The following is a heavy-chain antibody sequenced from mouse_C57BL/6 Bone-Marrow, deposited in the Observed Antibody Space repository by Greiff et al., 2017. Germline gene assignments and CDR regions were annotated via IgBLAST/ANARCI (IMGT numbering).Heavy chain of an antibody. CDR3: ARGRGLRRAYYAMDY. V-gene: IGHV1-52*01. Sequence: VQLQQSGAELVRPGSSVKLSCKASGYTFTSYWMHWVKQRPIQGLEWIGNIDPSDSETHYNQKFKDKATLTVDKSSSTAYMQLSSLTSEDSAVYYCARGRGLRRAYYAMDYWGQGTSVTVSS. J-gene: IGHJ4*01. D-gene: IGHD2-2*01. CDR1: GYTFTSYW. CDR2: IDPSDSET.